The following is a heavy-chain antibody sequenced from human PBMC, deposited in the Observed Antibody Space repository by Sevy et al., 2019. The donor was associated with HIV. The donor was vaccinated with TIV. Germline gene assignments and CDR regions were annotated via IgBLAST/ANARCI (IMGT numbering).Heavy chain of an antibody. CDR2: MNPNSGNT. D-gene: IGHD3-3*01. CDR1: GYTFTSYD. J-gene: IGHJ6*02. CDR3: ARAVHYDFWSGYDGLPYYYYGMDV. V-gene: IGHV1-8*01. Sequence: ASVKVSCKASGYTFTSYDINWVRQATGQGLEWMGWMNPNSGNTGYAQKFQGRVTMTRNTSISTAYMELSSLRSVDTAVYYGARAVHYDFWSGYDGLPYYYYGMDVWGQGTTVTVSS.